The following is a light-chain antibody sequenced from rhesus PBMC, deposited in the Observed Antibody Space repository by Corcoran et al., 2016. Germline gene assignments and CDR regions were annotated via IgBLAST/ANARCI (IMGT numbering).Light chain of an antibody. V-gene: IGKV1-18*01. CDR2: AAS. CDR3: QQGYNTPT. Sequence: DIQMTQSPSSLSSSVGDQVTITCRASQGLSSWLAWYQQKPGKDPKLLIYAASSLQSGAPSRFSGSGSGTDYTRTSSSLQPEDFATYYCQQGYNTPTLGQGTKVDIK. J-gene: IGKJ1*01. CDR1: QGLSSW.